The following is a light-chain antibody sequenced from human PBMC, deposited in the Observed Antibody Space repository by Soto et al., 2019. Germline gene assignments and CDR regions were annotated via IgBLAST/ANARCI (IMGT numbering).Light chain of an antibody. J-gene: IGLJ3*02. V-gene: IGLV4-60*02. CDR3: ETWDSNNWV. Sequence: QPVLTQSSSASASLGSSVKLTCTLSSGHSSYIIAWHQQQPGKAPRYLMKLEGSGSYNKGSGVPDRFSGSTSGADRYLTISNLQFEDEADYYCETWDSNNWVFRGGTKLTVL. CDR2: LEGSGSY. CDR1: SGHSSYI.